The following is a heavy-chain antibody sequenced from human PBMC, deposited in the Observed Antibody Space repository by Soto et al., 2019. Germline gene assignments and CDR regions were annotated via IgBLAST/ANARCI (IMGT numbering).Heavy chain of an antibody. CDR2: IYYSGST. CDR3: ARALTYYDFWSGYHPGMDV. Sequence: SETLSLTCTVSGGSISSYYWSWIRQPPGKGLEWIGYIYYSGSTNYNPSLKSRVTISVDTSKNQFSLKLSSVTAADTVVYYCARALTYYDFWSGYHPGMDVWGQGTSVTVS. V-gene: IGHV4-59*01. J-gene: IGHJ6*02. CDR1: GGSISSYY. D-gene: IGHD3-3*01.